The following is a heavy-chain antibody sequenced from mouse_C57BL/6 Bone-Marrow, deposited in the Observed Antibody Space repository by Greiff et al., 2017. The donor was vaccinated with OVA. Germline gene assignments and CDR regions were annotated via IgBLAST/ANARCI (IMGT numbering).Heavy chain of an antibody. CDR2: ISDGGSYT. J-gene: IGHJ2*01. Sequence: EVQLVESGGGLVKPGGSLKLSCAASGFTFSSYAMSWVRQTPEKRLEWVATISDGGSYTYYPDNVKGRFTISRDNAKNNLYLQMSHLKSEDTAMYYCARDPFYYSKPYFDYWGQGTTLTVSS. CDR1: GFTFSSYA. D-gene: IGHD2-5*01. CDR3: ARDPFYYSKPYFDY. V-gene: IGHV5-4*01.